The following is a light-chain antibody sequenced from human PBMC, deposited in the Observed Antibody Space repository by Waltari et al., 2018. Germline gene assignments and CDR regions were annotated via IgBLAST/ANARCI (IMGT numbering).Light chain of an antibody. Sequence: QSVLTQPPSVSGAPGQRVSISCTGSTSNIGAGYDVHWYQQGPGKAPKLIIYGTYTRPLGVPDRFFGSQYGTSASLAIIGLQAEDEGDYYCQSYDTTLSVVFGVGTKLTVL. CDR2: GTY. V-gene: IGLV1-40*01. CDR3: QSYDTTLSVV. J-gene: IGLJ2*01. CDR1: TSNIGAGYD.